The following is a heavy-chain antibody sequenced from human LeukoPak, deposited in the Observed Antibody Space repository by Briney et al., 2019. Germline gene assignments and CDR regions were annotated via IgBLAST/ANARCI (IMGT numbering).Heavy chain of an antibody. Sequence: GGSLRLSCATSGFTFSDYYMSWIRQAPGKGLEWVSYISSSGSTIYYADSVKGRFTISRDNAKNSLYLQMNSLRAEDTAVYYCARKAYCGGDCYSFDYWGQGTLVTVSS. D-gene: IGHD2-21*01. CDR3: ARKAYCGGDCYSFDY. CDR2: ISSSGSTI. CDR1: GFTFSDYY. J-gene: IGHJ4*02. V-gene: IGHV3-11*04.